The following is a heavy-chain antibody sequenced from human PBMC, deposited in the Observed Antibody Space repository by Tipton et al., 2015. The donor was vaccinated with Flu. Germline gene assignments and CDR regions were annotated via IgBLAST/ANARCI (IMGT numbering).Heavy chain of an antibody. Sequence: TLSLTCTVSGGSISSYYWSWIRQPAGKGLEWIGRIYTSGSTNYNPSLKSRVTMSVDTSKHQFSLKRSSVTAADTAVYYCARLGRYFDWFPDTNGNWFDPWGQGTLVTVSS. CDR1: GGSISSYY. CDR2: IYTSGST. CDR3: ARLGRYFDWFPDTNGNWFDP. V-gene: IGHV4-4*07. D-gene: IGHD3-9*01. J-gene: IGHJ5*02.